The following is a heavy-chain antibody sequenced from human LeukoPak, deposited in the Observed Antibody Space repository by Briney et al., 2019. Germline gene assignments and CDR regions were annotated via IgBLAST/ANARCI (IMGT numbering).Heavy chain of an antibody. V-gene: IGHV1-8*01. J-gene: IGHJ3*02. Sequence: AAVKVSCKASRYTFTSYDINWVRPATGQGREWMGGMNPNSGNTGYAQKFQGRVTMTRNTSISTAYMELSSLRSEDTAVYYCARGLEGLSCIWGQGTMVTVSS. CDR3: ARGLEGLSCI. CDR1: RYTFTSYD. D-gene: IGHD1-1*01. CDR2: MNPNSGNT.